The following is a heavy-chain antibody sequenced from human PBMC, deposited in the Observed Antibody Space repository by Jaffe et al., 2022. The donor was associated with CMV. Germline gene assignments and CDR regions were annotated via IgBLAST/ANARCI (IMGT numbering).Heavy chain of an antibody. CDR2: IKQDGSEK. D-gene: IGHD6-6*01. CDR3: ARGPFRSYSSSNWYFDL. J-gene: IGHJ2*01. CDR1: GFTFSSYW. Sequence: EVQLVESGGGLVQPGGSLRLSCAASGFTFSSYWMSWVRQAPGKGLEWVANIKQDGSEKYYVDSVKGRFTISRDNAKNSLYLQMNSLRAEDTAVYYCARGPFRSYSSSNWYFDLWGRGTLVTVSS. V-gene: IGHV3-7*01.